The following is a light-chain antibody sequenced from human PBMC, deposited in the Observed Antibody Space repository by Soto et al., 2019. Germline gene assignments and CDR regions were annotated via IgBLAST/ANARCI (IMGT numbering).Light chain of an antibody. J-gene: IGKJ1*01. CDR2: GAS. Sequence: EIVLTQSPGTLSLSPGERATLSCRASQSVSSSYLAWYQQKGGQAPRLLIYGASSRATGIPDRFSDSGSGTDFTLTISRLEPEDFAVYYCQQYVRSPWTFGQGTKVEIK. CDR1: QSVSSSY. CDR3: QQYVRSPWT. V-gene: IGKV3-20*01.